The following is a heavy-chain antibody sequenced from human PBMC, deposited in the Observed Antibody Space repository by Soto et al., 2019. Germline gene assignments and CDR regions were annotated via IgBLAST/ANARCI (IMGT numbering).Heavy chain of an antibody. CDR1: GYSFTSYW. D-gene: IGHD6-13*01. CDR3: ARRSSSWSTDGAKSYFDY. V-gene: IGHV5-51*01. J-gene: IGHJ4*02. Sequence: GESLKISCKGSGYSFTSYWIGWVRQMPGKGLEWMGIIYPGDSDTRYSPSFQGQVTISADKSISTAYLQWSSLKASDTAMYYCARRSSSWSTDGAKSYFDYWGQGTLVTVSS. CDR2: IYPGDSDT.